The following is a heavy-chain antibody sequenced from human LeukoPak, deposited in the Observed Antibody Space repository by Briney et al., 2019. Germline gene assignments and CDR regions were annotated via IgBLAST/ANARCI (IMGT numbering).Heavy chain of an antibody. CDR3: ARDASYDSSGYFDY. Sequence: PGGSLRLSCAASGFTFSRYSMNWVRQAPGKGLEWVSSISISSNYIYYPDSLKGRYTISRDNAKSSLYLQMNSLRAEDTAVYYCARDASYDSSGYFDYWGQGTLVTVSS. CDR2: ISISSNYI. V-gene: IGHV3-21*01. J-gene: IGHJ4*02. D-gene: IGHD3-22*01. CDR1: GFTFSRYS.